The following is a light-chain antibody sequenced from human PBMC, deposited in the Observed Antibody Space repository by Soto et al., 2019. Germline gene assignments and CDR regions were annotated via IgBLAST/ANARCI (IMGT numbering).Light chain of an antibody. V-gene: IGKV1-39*01. CDR2: VAS. J-gene: IGKJ4*01. Sequence: DIQMTQSPSSLSASVGDSVTITCRASQSINIYLSWYQQKPGKAPTLLINVASTLQGGGPSRFSGSGSSTEFTLAIISLQPEEYATYYCQQSFRTPQTFGGGTRVEVK. CDR1: QSINIY. CDR3: QQSFRTPQT.